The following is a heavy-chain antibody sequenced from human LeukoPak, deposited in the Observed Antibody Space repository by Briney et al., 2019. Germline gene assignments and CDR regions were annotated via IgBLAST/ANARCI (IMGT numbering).Heavy chain of an antibody. CDR1: GYTFTGYY. V-gene: IGHV1-2*02. J-gene: IGHJ4*02. CDR3: ARANPIDYDFWSGYPPFDY. D-gene: IGHD3-3*01. Sequence: ASVKVSCKASGYTFTGYYMHWVRQAPGQGLEWMGWINPNSGGTNYAQKFQGRVTMTRDTSINTAYMELSRLRSDDTAVYYCARANPIDYDFWSGYPPFDYWGQGTLVTVSS. CDR2: INPNSGGT.